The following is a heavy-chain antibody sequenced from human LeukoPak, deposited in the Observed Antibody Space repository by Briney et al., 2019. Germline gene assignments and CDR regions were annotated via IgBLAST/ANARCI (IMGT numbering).Heavy chain of an antibody. Sequence: ASVKVSCKASGGTFSSYAISWVRQAPGQGLEWMGGIIPIFGTANYAQKFQGRVTMTTDTSTSTAYMELRSLRSDDTAVYYCARVGGDIVVVPAADPPDYWGQGTLVTVSS. V-gene: IGHV1-69*05. CDR1: GGTFSSYA. J-gene: IGHJ4*02. CDR2: IIPIFGTA. CDR3: ARVGGDIVVVPAADPPDY. D-gene: IGHD2-2*01.